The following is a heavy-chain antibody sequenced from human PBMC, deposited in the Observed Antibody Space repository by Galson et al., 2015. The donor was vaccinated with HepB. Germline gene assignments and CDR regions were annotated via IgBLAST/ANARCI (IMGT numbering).Heavy chain of an antibody. CDR2: INGRGSTR. CDR1: GFIFRHHA. CDR3: VKEGAWFGGDWFDP. J-gene: IGHJ5*02. V-gene: IGHV3-23*01. Sequence: SLRLSCAGPGFIFRHHAMAWIRQAPGKGLEWVSGINGRGSTRSYSDAVKGRFSISRDNSKDTVFLQMDNLRPEDTAVYYCVKEGAWFGGDWFDPWGQGALVTVS. D-gene: IGHD3-16*01.